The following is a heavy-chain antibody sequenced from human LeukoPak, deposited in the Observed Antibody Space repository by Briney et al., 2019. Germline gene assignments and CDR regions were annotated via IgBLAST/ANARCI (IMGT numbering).Heavy chain of an antibody. CDR3: ARGGVVVVAGRGDAFDI. Sequence: GGSLRLSCAASGFTFSSYAMSWVRQAPGKGLEWVSAISGSGGSTYYADSVKGRFTISRDNSKNTLYLQMNSLRAEDTAVYYCARGGVVVVAGRGDAFDIWGQGTMVTVSS. V-gene: IGHV3-23*01. J-gene: IGHJ3*02. CDR2: ISGSGGST. CDR1: GFTFSSYA. D-gene: IGHD2-15*01.